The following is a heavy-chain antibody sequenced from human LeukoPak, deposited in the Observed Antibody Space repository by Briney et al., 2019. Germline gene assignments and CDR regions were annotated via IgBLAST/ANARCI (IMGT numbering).Heavy chain of an antibody. CDR3: VRHIAYHANHDY. V-gene: IGHV4-39*01. CDR1: GGSISSSTHC. D-gene: IGHD2-21*01. Sequence: KPSETLSLTCTVSGGSISSSTHCWSWVRQPPGKSLEWIGCMYYSGNTYYSSSLKGRVTISLDTPKNQFSLRLNSVTASDTAVYYCVRHIAYHANHDYWGQGTLVTVSS. CDR2: MYYSGNT. J-gene: IGHJ4*02.